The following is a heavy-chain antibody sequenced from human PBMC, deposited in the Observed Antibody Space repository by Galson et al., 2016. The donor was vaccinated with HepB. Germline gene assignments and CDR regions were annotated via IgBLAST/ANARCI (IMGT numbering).Heavy chain of an antibody. CDR3: AAGGGDSLGAYFDY. J-gene: IGHJ4*02. V-gene: IGHV3-11*01. Sequence: SLRLSCAASGFTFSDYYMSWIRQAPGKGLEWISYISSSGTPIYKADSAKGRFTTSRDNAKTSLSLQMNSMRGEDTAVYYCAAGGGDSLGAYFDYWAQGTLVTVSS. CDR1: GFTFSDYY. D-gene: IGHD3-16*01. CDR2: ISSSGTPI.